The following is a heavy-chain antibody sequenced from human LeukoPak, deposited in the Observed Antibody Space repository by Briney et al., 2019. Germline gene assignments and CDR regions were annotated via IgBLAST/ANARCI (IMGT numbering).Heavy chain of an antibody. CDR3: ARESHGVRFLEWLSGVWFDP. CDR2: INPNSGGT. D-gene: IGHD3-3*01. J-gene: IGHJ5*02. CDR1: GYTFTSYY. V-gene: IGHV1-2*02. Sequence: GASVKVSCKASGYTFTSYYMHWVRQAPGQGLEWMGWINPNSGGTNYAQKFQGRVTMTRDTSISTAYMELSRLRSDDTAVYYCARESHGVRFLEWLSGVWFDPWGQGTLVTVSS.